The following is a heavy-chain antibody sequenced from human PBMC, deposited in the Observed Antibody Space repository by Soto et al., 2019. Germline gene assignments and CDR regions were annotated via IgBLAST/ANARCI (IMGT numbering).Heavy chain of an antibody. V-gene: IGHV4-59*01. CDR1: GGSISSYY. CDR3: ARLYYGSGRQNWFDP. J-gene: IGHJ5*02. Sequence: TSETLSLTCTVSGGSISSYYWSWIRQPPGKGLEWIGYIYYSGSTNYNPSLKSRVTISVDTSKNQFSLKLSSVTAADTAVYYCARLYYGSGRQNWFDPWGQGTLVTVSS. D-gene: IGHD3-10*01. CDR2: IYYSGST.